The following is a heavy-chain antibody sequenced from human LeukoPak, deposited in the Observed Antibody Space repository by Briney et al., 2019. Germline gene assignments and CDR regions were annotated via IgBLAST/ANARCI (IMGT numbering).Heavy chain of an antibody. J-gene: IGHJ4*02. Sequence: GGSLRLSCAASGFTFSSYAMSWVRQAPWKGLEWVSAISGSGGSTHNADSVKGRFTISRANLKNTLYLQMNSLRAEDTAVYYCAKGVGSGSYYVFDYWGQGTLVTVSS. CDR2: ISGSGGST. D-gene: IGHD3-10*01. V-gene: IGHV3-23*01. CDR3: AKGVGSGSYYVFDY. CDR1: GFTFSSYA.